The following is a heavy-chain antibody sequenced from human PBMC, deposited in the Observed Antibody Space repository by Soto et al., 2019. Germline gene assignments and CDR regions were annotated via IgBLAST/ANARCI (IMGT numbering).Heavy chain of an antibody. CDR1: GYTFTSYG. J-gene: IGHJ4*02. CDR3: ARGGAYYDILTGHPWYFDY. CDR2: ISAYDGNT. Sequence: ASVKVSCKASGYTFTSYGISWVRQAPGQGLEWMGWISAYDGNTNYAQKLQGRVAMTTDTSTSTAYMELRSLRSDDTAVYYCARGGAYYDILTGHPWYFDYWGQGTLVTVSS. V-gene: IGHV1-18*01. D-gene: IGHD3-9*01.